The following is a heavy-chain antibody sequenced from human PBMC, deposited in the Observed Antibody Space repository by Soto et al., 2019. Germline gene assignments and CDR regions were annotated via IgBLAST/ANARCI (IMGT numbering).Heavy chain of an antibody. J-gene: IGHJ6*02. CDR1: GYTFTGYY. D-gene: IGHD3-10*01. V-gene: IGHV1-2*02. CDR2: INPNSGGT. CDR3: ARGGLILSLYYDYYGQDV. Sequence: ASVRVSCKASGYTFTGYYMHWVRQAPGQGLEWMGWINPNSGGTNYAQKFQGRVTMTRDTSISTAYMELSRLRSDDTAVYYCARGGLILSLYYDYYGQDVWGQGTRDPVSS.